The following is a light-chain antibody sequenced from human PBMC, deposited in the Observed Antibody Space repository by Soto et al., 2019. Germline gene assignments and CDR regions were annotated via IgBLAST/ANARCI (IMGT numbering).Light chain of an antibody. Sequence: EIGLTQSPATLSLSPGERATLSCRASQSVSRNLAWYQQKPGQAPRLLIYGASTRATGIPARFSGSGSGTEFTLTISRLEPEDFAVYYCQQYGSSGTFGQGTKVDI. CDR3: QQYGSSGT. CDR2: GAS. V-gene: IGKV3-20*01. J-gene: IGKJ1*01. CDR1: QSVSRN.